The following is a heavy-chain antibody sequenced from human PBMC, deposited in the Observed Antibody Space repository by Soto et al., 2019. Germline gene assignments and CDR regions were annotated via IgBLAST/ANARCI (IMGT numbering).Heavy chain of an antibody. J-gene: IGHJ6*02. CDR2: ISSSSSYI. CDR3: APVPAASSYYNTDV. V-gene: IGHV3-21*04. D-gene: IGHD2-2*01. CDR1: GFTFSSYS. Sequence: GGSLRLSCAASGFTFSSYSMNWVRQAPGKGLEWVSSISSSSSYIYYADSVKGRFTISRDNAKNSLYLQMNSLRAEDTAIYYCAPVPAASSYYNTDVWGQGTTVTVSS.